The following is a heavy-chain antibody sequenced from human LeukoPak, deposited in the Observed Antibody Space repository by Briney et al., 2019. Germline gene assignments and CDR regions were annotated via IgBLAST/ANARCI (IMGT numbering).Heavy chain of an antibody. CDR1: GFTFSNYA. CDR2: VSGRDTST. Sequence: GASLRLSCAASGFTFSNYAMSWVRQAPGKGLEWVSAVSGRDTSTYYTDSVKGRFTISRDNSKNTLYLQMNSLSAEDTAIYYCSKWGDYDVLTGYYDSDYWGQGTLVTVSS. CDR3: SKWGDYDVLTGYYDSDY. J-gene: IGHJ4*02. D-gene: IGHD3-9*01. V-gene: IGHV3-23*01.